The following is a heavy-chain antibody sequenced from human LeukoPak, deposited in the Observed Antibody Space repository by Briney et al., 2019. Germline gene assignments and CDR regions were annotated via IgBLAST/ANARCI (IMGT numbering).Heavy chain of an antibody. J-gene: IGHJ4*02. CDR1: GFTFSSYW. Sequence: QTGGSLRLSCAASGFTFSSYWMHWVRQAPGKGLVWVSAISGSGGSTYYADSVKGRFTISRDNSKNTLYLQMNSLRAEDTAVYYCAKVRGSSSWKRKYYFDYWGQGTLVTVSS. D-gene: IGHD6-13*01. CDR3: AKVRGSSSWKRKYYFDY. V-gene: IGHV3-23*01. CDR2: ISGSGGST.